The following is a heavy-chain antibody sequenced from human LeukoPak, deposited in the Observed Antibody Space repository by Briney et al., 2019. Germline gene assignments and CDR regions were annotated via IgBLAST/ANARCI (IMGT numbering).Heavy chain of an antibody. V-gene: IGHV3-23*01. CDR1: GFTFSSYA. D-gene: IGHD3-10*01. CDR3: AKRASGSGTSLYYFDY. CDR2: ISNSAGST. J-gene: IGHJ4*02. Sequence: GGSLRLSCAASGFTFSSYAMSWVAQSPGKGLEWFSVISNSAGSTFYADSVKGRFTISRDNSKNTLYLQMNSLRAEDTAVYYCAKRASGSGTSLYYFDYWGQGTLVTVSS.